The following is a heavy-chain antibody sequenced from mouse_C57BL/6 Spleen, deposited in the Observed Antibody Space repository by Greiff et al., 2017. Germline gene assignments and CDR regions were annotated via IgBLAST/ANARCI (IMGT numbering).Heavy chain of an antibody. J-gene: IGHJ2*01. CDR1: GYTFTSYW. V-gene: IGHV1-61*01. CDR3: ARKGYSPYYFDY. Sequence: QVQLQQSGAELVRPGSSVKLSCKASGYTFTSYWMDWVKQRPGQGLEWIGNIYPSDSETHYNQKFKDKATLTVDKSSSTAYMQLSSLTSEDSAVYYCARKGYSPYYFDYWGQGTTLTVSS. D-gene: IGHD3-1*01. CDR2: IYPSDSET.